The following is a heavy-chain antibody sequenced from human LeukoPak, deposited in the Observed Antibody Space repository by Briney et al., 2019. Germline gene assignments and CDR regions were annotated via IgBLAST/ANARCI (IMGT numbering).Heavy chain of an antibody. CDR3: ARGAWATRLAS. CDR1: GESLNSYY. Sequence: SETLSLTCAVYGESLNSYYWSWVRHPPEEGLEWIGEIYESGTTKYNQSLKSRVAISMVPSKQQFSLRLSSVTAADTAVYYCARGAWATRLASWGLGTPVIVSS. D-gene: IGHD2-15*01. CDR2: IYESGTT. J-gene: IGHJ4*02. V-gene: IGHV4-34*01.